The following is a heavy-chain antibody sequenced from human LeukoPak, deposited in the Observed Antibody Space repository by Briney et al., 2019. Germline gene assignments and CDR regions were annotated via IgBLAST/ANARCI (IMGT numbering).Heavy chain of an antibody. J-gene: IGHJ4*02. D-gene: IGHD5-12*01. V-gene: IGHV3-23*01. Sequence: GGSLRLSCAASGFTFINYGMNWVRQAPGKGLEWVSGVSPSGGITYYADSVKGRFTISRDNSKNTLYLQMNSLRAEDTAVYYCARGPSGYHNTGGQGTLVTVSS. CDR3: ARGPSGYHNT. CDR1: GFTFINYG. CDR2: VSPSGGIT.